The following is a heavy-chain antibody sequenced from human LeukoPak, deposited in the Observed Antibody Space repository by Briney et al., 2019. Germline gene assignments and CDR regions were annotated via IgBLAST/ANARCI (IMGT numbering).Heavy chain of an antibody. Sequence: GGSLRLSCTASGFTVSSSYISWVRQAPGKGLEWVSIIYSDRNTYYAASVKGRFTIYRDDSKNTLLLQMDSLRAEDTAIYYCARDSAFSSYSYWGQGALVTVSS. J-gene: IGHJ4*02. V-gene: IGHV3-53*01. CDR2: IYSDRNT. CDR1: GFTVSSSY. CDR3: ARDSAFSSYSY. D-gene: IGHD2-15*01.